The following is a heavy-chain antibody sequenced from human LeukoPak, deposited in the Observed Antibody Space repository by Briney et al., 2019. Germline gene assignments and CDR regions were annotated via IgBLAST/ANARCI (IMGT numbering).Heavy chain of an antibody. V-gene: IGHV4-59*01. Sequence: SETLSLTCTVSGGSISSYYWSWIRQPPGKGLEWIGYSYYSGSTNYNPSLKSRVTISVDTSKNQFSLKLSSVTAADTAVYYCARDRLEQQLVRGYYYYYYGMDVWGQGTTVTVSS. CDR3: ARDRLEQQLVRGYYYYYYGMDV. D-gene: IGHD6-13*01. J-gene: IGHJ6*02. CDR2: SYYSGST. CDR1: GGSISSYY.